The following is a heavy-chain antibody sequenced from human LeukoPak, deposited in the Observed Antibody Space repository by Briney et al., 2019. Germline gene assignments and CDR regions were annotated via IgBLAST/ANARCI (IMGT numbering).Heavy chain of an antibody. CDR3: TRDSDSSGYYYWYFDL. Sequence: GGSLRLSCAASGFTFSSYSMDWVRQAPGKGLEWVSSISSSSTYIFYADSVKGRFTISRDNAKNSLSLQMNSLRAEDTAVYYCTRDSDSSGYYYWYFDLWGRGTLVTVSS. D-gene: IGHD3-22*01. J-gene: IGHJ2*01. CDR1: GFTFSSYS. CDR2: ISSSSTYI. V-gene: IGHV3-21*01.